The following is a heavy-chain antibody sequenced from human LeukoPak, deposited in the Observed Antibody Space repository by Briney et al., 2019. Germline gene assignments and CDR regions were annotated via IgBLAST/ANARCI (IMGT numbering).Heavy chain of an antibody. CDR2: IYTSGST. D-gene: IGHD6-13*01. CDR3: AREEGAAAGTWFDP. CDR1: GGSISSGSYY. J-gene: IGHJ5*02. V-gene: IGHV4-61*02. Sequence: PSQTLSLTCTVSGGSISSGSYYWSWIRQPAGKGLEWIGRIYTSGSTNYNPSLKSRVTISVDTSKNQFSLKLSSVTAADTAVYYCAREEGAAAGTWFDPWGQGTLVTVSS.